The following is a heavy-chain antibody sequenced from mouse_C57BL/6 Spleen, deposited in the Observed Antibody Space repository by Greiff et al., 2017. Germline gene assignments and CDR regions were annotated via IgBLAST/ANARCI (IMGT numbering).Heavy chain of an antibody. Sequence: QVQLKQPGAELVMPGASVKLSCKASGYTFTSYWMHWVKQRPGQGLEWIGEIDPSDSYTNYNQKFKGKSTLTVDKSSSTAYMQLSSLTSEDSAVYYCARPGTVVPYYLDYWGQGTTLTVSS. D-gene: IGHD1-1*01. CDR3: ARPGTVVPYYLDY. V-gene: IGHV1-69*01. CDR2: IDPSDSYT. J-gene: IGHJ2*01. CDR1: GYTFTSYW.